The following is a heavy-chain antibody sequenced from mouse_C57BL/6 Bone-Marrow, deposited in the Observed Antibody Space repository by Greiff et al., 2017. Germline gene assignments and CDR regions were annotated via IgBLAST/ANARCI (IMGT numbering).Heavy chain of an antibody. Sequence: QVQLQQSGPELVKPGASVKISCKASGYTFTDYYINWVKQRPGQGLEWIGWIFPGSGSTYYNEKFKGKATLTVDKSSSTAYMLLSSLTSDDSAVYFCASAGLWLRRRGFDYWGQGTTLTVSS. CDR1: GYTFTDYY. V-gene: IGHV1-75*01. CDR2: IFPGSGST. CDR3: ASAGLWLRRRGFDY. J-gene: IGHJ2*01. D-gene: IGHD2-2*01.